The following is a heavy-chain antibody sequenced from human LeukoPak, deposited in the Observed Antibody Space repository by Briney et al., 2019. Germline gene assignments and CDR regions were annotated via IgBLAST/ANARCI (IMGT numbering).Heavy chain of an antibody. CDR2: MNPNSGNT. V-gene: IGHV1-8*01. CDR3: ARGKKTMVRGVLYYFDY. CDR1: GYTFTCYD. J-gene: IGHJ4*02. Sequence: RRASVKVSCKASGYTFTCYDINWVRQATGQGLEWMGWMNPNSGNTGYAQKFQGRVTMTRNTSISTAYMELSSLRSEDTAVYYCARGKKTMVRGVLYYFDYWGQGTLVTVSS. D-gene: IGHD3-10*01.